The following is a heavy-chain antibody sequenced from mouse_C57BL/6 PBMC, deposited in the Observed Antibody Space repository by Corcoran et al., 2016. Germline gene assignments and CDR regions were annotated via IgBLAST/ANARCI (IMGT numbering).Heavy chain of an antibody. V-gene: IGHV1-18*01. J-gene: IGHJ2*01. CDR3: ARSYYGTYFDY. CDR2: INPNNGGT. CDR1: GYTFTDYN. Sequence: EVQLQQSGPELVKPGASVKISCKASGYTFTDYNMDWVKQSHGKSLEWIGDINPNNGGTIYNQKFKGKATLTVDKSSSTAYMELRSLTSEDTAVYYCARSYYGTYFDYWGQGTTLTVSS. D-gene: IGHD1-1*01.